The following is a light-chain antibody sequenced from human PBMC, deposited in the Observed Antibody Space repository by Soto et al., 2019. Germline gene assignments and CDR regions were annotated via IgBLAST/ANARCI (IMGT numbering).Light chain of an antibody. V-gene: IGKV3-15*01. CDR2: GAS. CDR1: QSVSSN. CDR3: QQYNNWSLT. Sequence: EIVMTQSPATLSVSPGERATFSCRASQSVSSNLAWYQQKPGQAPSLLIYGASTRATGIPARFSGSGSGTEFTLTISSLQSEDFAVYYCQQYNNWSLTFGGGTKVDIK. J-gene: IGKJ4*02.